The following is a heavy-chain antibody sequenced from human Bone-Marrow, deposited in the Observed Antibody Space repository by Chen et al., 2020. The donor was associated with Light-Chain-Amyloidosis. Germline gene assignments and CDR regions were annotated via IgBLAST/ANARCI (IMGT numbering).Heavy chain of an antibody. CDR3: AKDISYDDILPGYPADAFDI. D-gene: IGHD3-9*01. CDR1: GFAFSSYA. Sequence: EVQLVESGGGLLQRGGSLRLSCAASGFAFSSYAMSWVRQAPGKGLEWVSSISGSVGRRYYGDSVKGRLTISRDNSKNALFLQMNSLRAEDTAVYYCAKDISYDDILPGYPADAFDIWGQGTMVTVSS. V-gene: IGHV3-23*04. J-gene: IGHJ3*02. CDR2: ISGSVGRR.